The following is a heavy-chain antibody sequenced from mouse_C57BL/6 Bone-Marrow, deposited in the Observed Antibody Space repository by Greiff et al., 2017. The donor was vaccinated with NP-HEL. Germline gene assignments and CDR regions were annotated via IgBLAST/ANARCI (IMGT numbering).Heavy chain of an antibody. D-gene: IGHD6-5*01. V-gene: IGHV14-4*01. CDR1: GFNIKDDY. CDR2: IDPENGDT. CDR3: TFSYRAY. J-gene: IGHJ3*01. Sequence: VQLQQSGAELVRPGASVKLSCTASGFNIKDDYMHWVKQRPEQGLEWIGWIDPENGDTEYASKFQGKATITADTSSNTAYLQLSSLTSEDTSVYYCTFSYRAYWGQGTLVTVSA.